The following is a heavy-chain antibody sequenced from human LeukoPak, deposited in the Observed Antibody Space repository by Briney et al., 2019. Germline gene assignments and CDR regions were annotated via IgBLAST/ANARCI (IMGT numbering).Heavy chain of an antibody. J-gene: IGHJ4*02. CDR1: EFTFTTSW. Sequence: PGGSLRLSCAASEFTFTTSWMTWVRQAPGKGLEWLGNINPDASTKNYAASVRGRFTFSRDNAKSSLYLHMSSLRAEDTAIYYCARDRAFSTFDYWGRGTLVTVSS. CDR2: INPDASTK. D-gene: IGHD2-2*01. V-gene: IGHV3-7*01. CDR3: ARDRAFSTFDY.